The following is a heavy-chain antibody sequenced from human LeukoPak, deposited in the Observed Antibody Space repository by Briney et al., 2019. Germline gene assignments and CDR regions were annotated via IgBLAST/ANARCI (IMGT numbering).Heavy chain of an antibody. J-gene: IGHJ6*02. CDR1: GFTFSSYW. CDR3: AREDIVVVPAADYYYYGMDV. Sequence: GGSLRLSCAASGFTFSSYWMSWVRQAPGKGLEWVANIKQDGGEKYYVDSVKGRFTISRDNAKNSLYLQMNSLRAEDTAVYYCAREDIVVVPAADYYYYGMDVWGQGTTVTVSS. V-gene: IGHV3-7*01. D-gene: IGHD2-2*01. CDR2: IKQDGGEK.